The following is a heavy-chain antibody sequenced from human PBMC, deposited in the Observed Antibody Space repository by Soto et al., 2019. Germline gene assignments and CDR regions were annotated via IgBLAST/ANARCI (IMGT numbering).Heavy chain of an antibody. CDR1: GFSLSTTGVG. D-gene: IGHD3-3*01. V-gene: IGHV2-5*02. CDR3: AQRLSDYGLERDRANYFDP. J-gene: IGHJ5*02. CDR2: IYWDDDK. Sequence: QITLKESGPTLVRPTQTLTLTCTFSGFSLSTTGVGVGWIRQPPGKALEWLARIYWDDDKRYSPSLKDRLTLTKDTYNNEVILTMNNMNPVDTATYVCAQRLSDYGLERDRANYFDPFGQGTLVTVSS.